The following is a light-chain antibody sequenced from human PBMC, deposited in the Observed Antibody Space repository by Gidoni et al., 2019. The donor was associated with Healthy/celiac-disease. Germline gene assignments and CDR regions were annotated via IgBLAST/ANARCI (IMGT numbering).Light chain of an antibody. CDR3: SSYTSSSTLEGVV. CDR2: DVS. J-gene: IGLJ2*01. V-gene: IGLV2-14*01. Sequence: QSALPQPASVSVSPGQSIPISCTGTSSDVGGYNYVSWYQQHPGKAPKLMIYDVSNRPSGVSNRFSGSKSGNTASLTISGLQAEDEADYYCSSYTSSSTLEGVVFGGGTKLTVL. CDR1: SSDVGGYNY.